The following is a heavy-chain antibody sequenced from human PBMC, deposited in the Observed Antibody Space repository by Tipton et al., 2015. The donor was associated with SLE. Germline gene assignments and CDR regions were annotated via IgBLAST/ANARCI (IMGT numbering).Heavy chain of an antibody. CDR2: IYYSGST. J-gene: IGHJ3*01. CDR1: GGSISSYY. Sequence: TLSLTCTVSGGSISSYYWSWIRQPPGKGLEWIGYIYYSGSTNYNPSLKNRVTISVDTSKNQFSLKLSSVTAADTAVYYCASHIPSSGPLGAFDLWGQGTKVTVSS. D-gene: IGHD6-19*01. V-gene: IGHV4-59*01. CDR3: ASHIPSSGPLGAFDL.